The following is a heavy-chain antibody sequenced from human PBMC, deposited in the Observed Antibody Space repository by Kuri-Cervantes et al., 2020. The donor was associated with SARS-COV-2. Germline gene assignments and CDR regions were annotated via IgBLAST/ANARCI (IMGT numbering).Heavy chain of an antibody. Sequence: SETLSLTCTVSGGSISSYYWSWIRQPPGKGLEWIGYIYYTGSTNYNPSLKSRVTISVDTSKNQFSLKLSSVTAADTAVYYCASSSDYYCYGMDVWGQGTTVTVSS. J-gene: IGHJ6*02. V-gene: IGHV4-59*08. CDR3: ASSSDYYCYGMDV. D-gene: IGHD6-13*01. CDR1: GGSISSYY. CDR2: IYYTGST.